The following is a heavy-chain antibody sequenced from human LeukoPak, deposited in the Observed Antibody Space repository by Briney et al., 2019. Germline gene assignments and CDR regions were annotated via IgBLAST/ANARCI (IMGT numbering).Heavy chain of an antibody. Sequence: GRSLRLSCAVAGFTFSSYGMHWVRQTPGKGLEWVAVISYDGSNKFYAESVKGRFTISRDNSKNTLYLQMSSLRAEDTAVYYCAKEQFLGRAYYYNGLDVWGQGSTVPVSS. CDR1: GFTFSSYG. CDR3: AKEQFLGRAYYYNGLDV. D-gene: IGHD2/OR15-2a*01. V-gene: IGHV3-30*18. CDR2: ISYDGSNK. J-gene: IGHJ6*02.